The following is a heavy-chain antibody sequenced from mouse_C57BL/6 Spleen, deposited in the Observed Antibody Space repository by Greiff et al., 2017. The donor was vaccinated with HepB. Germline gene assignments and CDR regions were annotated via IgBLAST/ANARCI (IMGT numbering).Heavy chain of an antibody. J-gene: IGHJ1*03. CDR1: GYTFTDYN. D-gene: IGHD1-1*01. Sequence: EVQLQQSGPELVKPGASVKIPCKASGYTFTDYNMDWVKQSHGKSLEWIGDINPNNGGTIYNQKFKGKATLTVDKSSSTAYMELRSLTSEDTAVYYCARRGVTTVANWYFDVWGTGTTVTVSS. CDR3: ARRGVTTVANWYFDV. V-gene: IGHV1-18*01. CDR2: INPNNGGT.